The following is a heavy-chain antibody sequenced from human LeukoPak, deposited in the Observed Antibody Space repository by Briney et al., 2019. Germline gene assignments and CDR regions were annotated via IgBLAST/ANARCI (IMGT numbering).Heavy chain of an antibody. V-gene: IGHV3-48*03. CDR2: ISSGTTL. CDR3: ARDRRGGGGSYFDY. J-gene: IGHJ4*02. Sequence: PGGSLRLSCAASGFTFRTYEMNWVRRAPGKGLEWVSYISSGTTLYYADSVKGRFTISRDNAKNSLYLLMISLRAEDTAVYYCARDRRGGGGSYFDYWGQGTLVTVSS. CDR1: GFTFRTYE. D-gene: IGHD1-26*01.